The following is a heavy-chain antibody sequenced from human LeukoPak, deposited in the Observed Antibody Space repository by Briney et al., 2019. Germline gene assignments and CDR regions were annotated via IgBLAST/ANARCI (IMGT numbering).Heavy chain of an antibody. J-gene: IGHJ4*02. CDR3: ARGTRFVDTAMVY. Sequence: SETLSLTCAVYGGSFSGYYWSWIRQPPGKGLEWIGEINHSGSTNYNPSLKSRVTISVDTSKNQFSLKLSSVTAADTAVYYCARGTRFVDTAMVYWGQGTLVTVSS. CDR2: INHSGST. V-gene: IGHV4-34*01. CDR1: GGSFSGYY. D-gene: IGHD5-18*01.